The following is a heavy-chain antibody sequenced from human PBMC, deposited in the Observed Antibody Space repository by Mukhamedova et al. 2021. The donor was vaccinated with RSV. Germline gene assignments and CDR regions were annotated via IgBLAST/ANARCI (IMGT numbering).Heavy chain of an antibody. CDR3: ARVSGSGSYYRYYYYMDV. CDR2: IYSGGSS. J-gene: IGHJ6*03. Sequence: SWVRQAPGKGLEWVSVIYSGGSSYYADSVKGRFTISRDNSKNTLYLQMNSLRAEDTAVYYCARVSGSGSYYRYYYYMDVWGKGTT. D-gene: IGHD3-10*01. V-gene: IGHV3-53*01.